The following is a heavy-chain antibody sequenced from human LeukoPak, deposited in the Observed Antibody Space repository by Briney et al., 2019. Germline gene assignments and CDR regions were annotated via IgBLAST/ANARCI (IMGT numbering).Heavy chain of an antibody. J-gene: IGHJ4*02. Sequence: GGSLRLSCAASGFTFSSYWMNWVRQAPGKGLEWVANIKHDGSDKFYVDSVKGRFTISRDNAKNSLYLQMNSLRAEDTAVYYCARDWGLDYWGQGTLVTVSS. CDR1: GFTFSSYW. CDR2: IKHDGSDK. V-gene: IGHV3-7*01. CDR3: ARDWGLDY. D-gene: IGHD3-16*01.